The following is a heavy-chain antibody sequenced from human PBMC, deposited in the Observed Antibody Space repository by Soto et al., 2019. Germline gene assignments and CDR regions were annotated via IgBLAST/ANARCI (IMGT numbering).Heavy chain of an antibody. Sequence: PSETLSLTCAVYGGSFSGYYWTWIRQPPGTGLEWIGEINDSGSTNYNPSLKSRATISVDTSKNQFSPSLSSVTAADTAVYYCARDLGPEAATPHNWFDPWGQGTLVTASS. CDR3: ARDLGPEAATPHNWFDP. D-gene: IGHD2-15*01. CDR1: GGSFSGYY. V-gene: IGHV4-34*01. CDR2: INDSGST. J-gene: IGHJ5*02.